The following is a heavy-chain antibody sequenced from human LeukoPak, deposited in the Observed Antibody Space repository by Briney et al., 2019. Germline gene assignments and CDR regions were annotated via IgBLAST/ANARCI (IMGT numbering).Heavy chain of an antibody. V-gene: IGHV4-34*01. Sequence: SETLSLTCAVYGGSFSSYYWSWIRQPPGKGLEWIGKINHSGSTNYNPSLKSRVTISVDTSKNQFSLKLSSVTAADTAVYYCARISSSGWYFDYWGQGTLVTVSS. CDR1: GGSFSSYY. D-gene: IGHD6-19*01. CDR2: INHSGST. CDR3: ARISSSGWYFDY. J-gene: IGHJ4*02.